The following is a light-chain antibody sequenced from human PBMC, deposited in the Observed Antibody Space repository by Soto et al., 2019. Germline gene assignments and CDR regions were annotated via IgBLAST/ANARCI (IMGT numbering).Light chain of an antibody. V-gene: IGKV3-11*01. J-gene: IGKJ3*01. CDR2: DAS. Sequence: EIVLTQSPATLSLSPGERATLSCRASQSVSRYLAWYQQKPGQAPRLLIYDASNRATGIPARFSGSGSGTDFSLTISSLEPEDFAVYYCQQRSSWTPGFTFGPGTKVAIK. CDR3: QQRSSWTPGFT. CDR1: QSVSRY.